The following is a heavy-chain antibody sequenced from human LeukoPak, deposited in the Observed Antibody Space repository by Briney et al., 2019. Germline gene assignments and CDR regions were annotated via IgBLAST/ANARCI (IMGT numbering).Heavy chain of an antibody. V-gene: IGHV3-21*01. CDR3: ARGWSYYDFWSGYWAFDY. CDR2: ISSSSSYI. CDR1: GFIFSSYS. D-gene: IGHD3-3*01. Sequence: GGSLRLSCAASGFIFSSYSMNWVRQAPGKGLECVSSISSSSSYIYYADSVKGRFTISRDNAKNSLYLQMNSLRAEDTAVYYCARGWSYYDFWSGYWAFDYWGQGTLVTVSS. J-gene: IGHJ4*02.